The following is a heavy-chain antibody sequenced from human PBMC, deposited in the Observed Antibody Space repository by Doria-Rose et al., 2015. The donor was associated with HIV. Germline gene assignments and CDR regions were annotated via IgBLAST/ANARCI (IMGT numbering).Heavy chain of an antibody. V-gene: IGHV3-30-3*01. CDR1: VFPFSSYA. J-gene: IGHJ4*02. D-gene: IGHD4-17*01. Sequence: GGGVVQPGRSLSLSCAASVFPFSSYAMHWVRQAPGKGLEWVAVISYDGTNKYYSDSVKGRFTISRDSSKFTLYLQMNNLRAEDTAAYYCARDWDDYGDFDYWGQGTRGIGSA. CDR2: ISYDGTNK. CDR3: ARDWDDYGDFDY.